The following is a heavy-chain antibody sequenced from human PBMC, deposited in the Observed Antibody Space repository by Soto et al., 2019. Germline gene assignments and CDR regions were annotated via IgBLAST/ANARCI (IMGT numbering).Heavy chain of an antibody. Sequence: QVQVVESGGGVVQPGGSLRLSCAASGDSGFSFSRYGMHWVRQAPGKGLEWVAVISYDGNNRHFEDSVKGRFTVSRDNALLTVYLEMNSLRPADTAVYYYATNRMVTASFYGIDVWGQGTVVTVSS. D-gene: IGHD5-18*01. V-gene: IGHV3-30*03. J-gene: IGHJ6*02. CDR3: ATNRMVTASFYGIDV. CDR1: GDSGFSFSRYG. CDR2: ISYDGNNR.